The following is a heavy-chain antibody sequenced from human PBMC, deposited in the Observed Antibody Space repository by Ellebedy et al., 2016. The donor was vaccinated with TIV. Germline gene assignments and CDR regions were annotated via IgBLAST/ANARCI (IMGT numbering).Heavy chain of an antibody. CDR2: ITESGGNT. D-gene: IGHD4-23*01. J-gene: IGHJ3*01. CDR1: GFTFSIYA. V-gene: IGHV3-23*01. Sequence: GESLKISCAASGFTFSIYAMRWVRQAPGKGLEWVSSITESGGNTYYADSVKGRFTISRDNSKDTLFLQMNSLRAEDTAIYFCARDPVGVGPAFDVWGQGTMVTVSS. CDR3: ARDPVGVGPAFDV.